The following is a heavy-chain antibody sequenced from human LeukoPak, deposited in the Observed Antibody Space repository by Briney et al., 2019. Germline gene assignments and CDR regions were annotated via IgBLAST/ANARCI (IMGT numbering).Heavy chain of an antibody. J-gene: IGHJ5*02. CDR2: IWYDGSNK. D-gene: IGHD2-2*01. Sequence: PGGSLRLSCAASGFTFSSYGMHWVRQAPGKGLEWVVVIWYDGSNKYYADSVKGRFTISRDNSKNTLYLQMNSLRAEDTAVYYCARAALIVVVPAAMDNWFDPWGQGTLVTVSS. CDR3: ARAALIVVVPAAMDNWFDP. CDR1: GFTFSSYG. V-gene: IGHV3-33*01.